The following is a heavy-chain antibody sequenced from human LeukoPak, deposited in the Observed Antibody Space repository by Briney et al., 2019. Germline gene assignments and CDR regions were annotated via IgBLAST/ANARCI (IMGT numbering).Heavy chain of an antibody. Sequence: SETLSLTCTVSGYSINSDYYWGWIRQPPGKGLEWIGSIYYSGSTYYNPSLKSRVTISVDTSKNQFSLKLSSVTAADTAVYYCAAAGSSWYGGWFDPWGQGTLVTVSS. J-gene: IGHJ5*02. D-gene: IGHD6-13*01. V-gene: IGHV4-38-2*02. CDR2: IYYSGST. CDR3: AAAGSSWYGGWFDP. CDR1: GYSINSDYY.